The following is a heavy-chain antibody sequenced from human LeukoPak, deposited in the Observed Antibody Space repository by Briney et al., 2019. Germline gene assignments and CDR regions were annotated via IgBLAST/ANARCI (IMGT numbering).Heavy chain of an antibody. V-gene: IGHV4-39*07. J-gene: IGHJ4*02. CDR1: GGSINTPNYY. CDR2: IFYSGGT. D-gene: IGHD3-22*01. Sequence: SETLSLTCTVSGGSINTPNYYWGWIRQTPGKGLEWIGNIFYSGGTYYSPSLTSRVTISLDTSRNQFSLKLSSVTAADTAVYYCARRGTGYYYDSSGYYYGYWGQGTLATVSS. CDR3: ARRGTGYYYDSSGYYYGY.